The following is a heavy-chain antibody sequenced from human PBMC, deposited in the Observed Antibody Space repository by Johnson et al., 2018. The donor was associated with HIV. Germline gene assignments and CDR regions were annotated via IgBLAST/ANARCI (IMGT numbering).Heavy chain of an antibody. CDR1: GFTVSSNY. CDR3: TRRSPYDAFDM. Sequence: VQLVESGGGLVQPGGSLRLSCAASGFTVSSNYMSWVRQAPGKGLESVSVVYSGGTTHYADSVKGRSTISRDNSKNTLYLQMNSLRAEDTAVYYCTRRSPYDAFDMWGLGTLVTVSS. V-gene: IGHV3-66*02. J-gene: IGHJ3*02. CDR2: VYSGGTT.